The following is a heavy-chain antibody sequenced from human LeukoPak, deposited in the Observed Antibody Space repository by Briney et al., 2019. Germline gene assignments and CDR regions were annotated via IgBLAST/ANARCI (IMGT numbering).Heavy chain of an antibody. CDR2: IIPIFGTA. D-gene: IGHD6-13*01. Sequence: ASVKVSCKASGGTFSSYAISWVRQAPGQGLEWMGGIIPIFGTANYAQKFQGRVTITADESTSTAYMELSSLRSEDTAVYYCATCHIAAAGVKNWFDPWGQGTLVTVSS. CDR1: GGTFSSYA. V-gene: IGHV1-69*13. CDR3: ATCHIAAAGVKNWFDP. J-gene: IGHJ5*02.